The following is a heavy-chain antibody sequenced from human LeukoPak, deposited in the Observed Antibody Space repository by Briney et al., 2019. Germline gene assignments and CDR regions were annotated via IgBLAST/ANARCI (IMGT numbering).Heavy chain of an antibody. D-gene: IGHD2-21*02. CDR1: GGSFSAYY. CDR3: ARVYIVVVTAWNAFDI. Sequence: SETLSLTCAVYGGSFSAYYWSWIRQPPGKGLEWIGEINHSGSTNYKPSLKSRVTISLDTSKNQFSLKLSSVTAADTAVYYCARVYIVVVTAWNAFDIWGQGTLVTVSS. CDR2: INHSGST. J-gene: IGHJ3*02. V-gene: IGHV4-34*01.